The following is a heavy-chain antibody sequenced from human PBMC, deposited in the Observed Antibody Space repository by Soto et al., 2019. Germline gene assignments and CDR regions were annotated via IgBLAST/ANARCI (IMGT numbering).Heavy chain of an antibody. CDR3: ARGGLRGGRFIY. CDR2: IDTTGSTI. Sequence: QVQLMQSGGGLVKPGGSLRLSCAASGFNFNDYYMSWIRQAPGKGLEWLSYIDTTGSTIYHADAVKGRFTISRDNAQNSLFLQMNSLRAEDTAMYYCARGGLRGGRFIYWGQGALVTVSS. J-gene: IGHJ4*02. D-gene: IGHD6-25*01. V-gene: IGHV3-11*01. CDR1: GFNFNDYY.